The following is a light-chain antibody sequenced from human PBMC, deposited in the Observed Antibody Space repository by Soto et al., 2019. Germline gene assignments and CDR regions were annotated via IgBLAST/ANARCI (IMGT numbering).Light chain of an antibody. V-gene: IGKV2-30*01. CDR2: KVS. J-gene: IGKJ4*01. CDR3: MQGTHWPPT. Sequence: DVVMTPSPLSLPVTLGQAASISCRSSQGLVYGDGHTYMHWFQQRPGQSPRRLIYKVSNRDSGVPDRFSGSASGTNCTLKISRVEAEDVGVYYCMQGTHWPPTFGGGTKVEIK. CDR1: QGLVYGDGHTY.